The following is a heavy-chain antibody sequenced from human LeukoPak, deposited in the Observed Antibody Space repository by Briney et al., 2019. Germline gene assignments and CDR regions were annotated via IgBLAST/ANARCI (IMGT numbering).Heavy chain of an antibody. D-gene: IGHD5-12*01. V-gene: IGHV4-38-2*02. J-gene: IGHJ4*02. Sequence: SETLSLTCAVSVYSISSCCYWGWIRPPPGKGLEWIGSIYHSGSTHYNVSLKSRATMSVDTSKNQFSLKLSSVTAEDTAVYYCARDRRGNDEFDYWGQGSLVTVSS. CDR3: ARDRRGNDEFDY. CDR1: VYSISSCCY. CDR2: IYHSGST.